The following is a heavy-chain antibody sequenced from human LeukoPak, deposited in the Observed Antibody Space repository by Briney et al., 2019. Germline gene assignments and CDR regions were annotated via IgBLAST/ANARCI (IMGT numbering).Heavy chain of an antibody. Sequence: GGSLRLSCAASGFTFSSYWMSWVRQAPGKGLEWVANIKEDGTEKNYVDSVKGRFTISRDNAKNSLYLQMNSLRAEDTAVYYCARDRLWFGDLYYYYMDVWGKGTTVTVSS. J-gene: IGHJ6*03. CDR1: GFTFSSYW. CDR2: IKEDGTEK. V-gene: IGHV3-7*01. D-gene: IGHD3-10*01. CDR3: ARDRLWFGDLYYYYMDV.